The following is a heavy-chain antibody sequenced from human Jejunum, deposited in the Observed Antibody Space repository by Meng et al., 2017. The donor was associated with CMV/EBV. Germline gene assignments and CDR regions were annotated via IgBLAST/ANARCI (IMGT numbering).Heavy chain of an antibody. Sequence: SSYEMTWVRQAPGKGLEWVAYIGTSGGTMSYADSVKGRFTISRDNTKNSLYLQMDSLRAEDTAVYYCARDDCSSTSCYSKNVFDIWGQGTMVTVSS. CDR3: ARDDCSSTSCYSKNVFDI. J-gene: IGHJ3*02. V-gene: IGHV3-48*03. CDR2: IGTSGGTM. D-gene: IGHD2-2*02. CDR1: SSYE.